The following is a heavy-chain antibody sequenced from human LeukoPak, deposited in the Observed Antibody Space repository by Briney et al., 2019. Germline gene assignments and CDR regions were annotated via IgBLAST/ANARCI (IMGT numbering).Heavy chain of an antibody. CDR1: GFTFSSYA. V-gene: IGHV3-23*01. CDR3: AKDPLYPYYYGSGSYPWYDFDI. D-gene: IGHD3-10*01. CDR2: ISGSGGTT. J-gene: IGHJ3*02. Sequence: GGSLRLSCAASGFTFSSYAMSWVRQAPGQGLEWISAISGSGGTTNYADSVKGRFTISTDNSTNTLYLEMNSLRAEDTAVYYCAKDPLYPYYYGSGSYPWYDFDIWGQGTMVTVSS.